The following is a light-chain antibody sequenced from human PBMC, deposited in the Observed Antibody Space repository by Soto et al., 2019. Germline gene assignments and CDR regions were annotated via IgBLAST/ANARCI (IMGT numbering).Light chain of an antibody. CDR2: DVS. V-gene: IGLV2-14*03. CDR3: GAHTSGSTRV. CDR1: SSDVGGSNY. Sequence: QSALTQPASVSGSPGQSITISCTGTSSDVGGSNYVSWYQHHPGKAPKLIIYDVSNRPSGVSNRFSGSKSGNTASLTISGLQAVDEADYYCGAHTSGSTRVFGTGTKVTVL. J-gene: IGLJ1*01.